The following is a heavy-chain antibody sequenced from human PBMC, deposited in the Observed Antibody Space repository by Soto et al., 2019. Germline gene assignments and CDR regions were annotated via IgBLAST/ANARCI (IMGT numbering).Heavy chain of an antibody. CDR1: GYTFTSYY. Sequence: ASVKVSCKAPGYTFTSYYMHWVRQAPGQGLEWMGIINPSGGSTSYAQKFQGRVTMTRDTSTSTVYMELSSLRSEDTPVYYCARAVAVAADFDYWGQATLVTVSS. V-gene: IGHV1-46*01. D-gene: IGHD6-19*01. CDR3: ARAVAVAADFDY. CDR2: INPSGGST. J-gene: IGHJ4*02.